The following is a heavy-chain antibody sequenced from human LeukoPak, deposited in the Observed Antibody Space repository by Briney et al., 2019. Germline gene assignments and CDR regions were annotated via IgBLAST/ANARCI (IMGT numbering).Heavy chain of an antibody. CDR3: ATSPTIFGVVTPFDY. Sequence: GGSLRLSCAAPGFTFSSYAMSWVRQAPGKGLEWVSAISGSGGSTYYADSVKGRFTISRDNSKNTLYLQMNSLRAEDTAVYYCATSPTIFGVVTPFDYWGQGTLVTVSS. J-gene: IGHJ4*02. CDR2: ISGSGGST. V-gene: IGHV3-23*01. D-gene: IGHD3-3*01. CDR1: GFTFSSYA.